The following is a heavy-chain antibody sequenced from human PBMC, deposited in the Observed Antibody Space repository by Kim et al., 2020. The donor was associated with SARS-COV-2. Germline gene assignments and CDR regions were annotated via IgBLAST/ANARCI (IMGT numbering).Heavy chain of an antibody. CDR1: GYTFTSYD. D-gene: IGHD3-22*01. V-gene: IGHV1-8*01. Sequence: ASVKVSCKASGYTFTSYDINWVRQATGQGLEWMGWMNPNSGNTGYAQKFQGRVTMTRNTSISTAYMELSSLRSEDTAVYYCAREAPKRITMIVAGMDVWGQGTTVTVSS. CDR2: MNPNSGNT. CDR3: AREAPKRITMIVAGMDV. J-gene: IGHJ6*02.